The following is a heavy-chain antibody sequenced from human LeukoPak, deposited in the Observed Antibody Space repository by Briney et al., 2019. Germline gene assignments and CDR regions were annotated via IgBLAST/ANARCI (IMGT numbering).Heavy chain of an antibody. CDR1: GFTFRSYT. J-gene: IGHJ5*02. V-gene: IGHV3-21*01. Sequence: PGGSLRLSCAASGFTFRSYTLNWVRQAPGKGLEWVSSITSSSNYIYYADSVKGRFTISRDNAKNSLYLQVNSLRADDTAVYYCAIRPVGSDFDPWGQGTLVTVSS. D-gene: IGHD3/OR15-3a*01. CDR2: ITSSSNYI. CDR3: AIRPVGSDFDP.